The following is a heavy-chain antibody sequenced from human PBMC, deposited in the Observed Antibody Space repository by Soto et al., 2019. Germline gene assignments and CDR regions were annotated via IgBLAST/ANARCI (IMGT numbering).Heavy chain of an antibody. CDR3: ARVRDWFDP. Sequence: SETLSLTCAVYGGSFSGYYWNWIRQPPGTGLEWIGEIDHSGYTNYNPSLKIRVTISVDTSKNQFSLRLTSVTAADTPVYYCARVRDWFDPWGQGSLVTVSS. CDR2: IDHSGYT. V-gene: IGHV4-34*01. J-gene: IGHJ5*02. CDR1: GGSFSGYY. D-gene: IGHD3-3*01.